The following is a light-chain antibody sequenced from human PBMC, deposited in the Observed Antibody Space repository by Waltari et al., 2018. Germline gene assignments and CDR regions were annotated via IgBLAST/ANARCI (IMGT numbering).Light chain of an antibody. J-gene: IGKJ3*01. CDR3: QQSYTSPFS. CDR1: QIISNY. Sequence: DIQMTQSPPSLSASVCDTVTISCRASQIISNYLSWYHRRPGKVHQFLFNAASTLHSEVPSRFSGNGSGTDFTLTINSLQPEDFGTYYCQQSYTSPFSFGPGTRLEIK. V-gene: IGKV1-39*01. CDR2: AAS.